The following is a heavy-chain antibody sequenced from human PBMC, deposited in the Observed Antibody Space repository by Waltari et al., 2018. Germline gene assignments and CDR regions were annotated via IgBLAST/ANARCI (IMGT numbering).Heavy chain of an antibody. CDR2: IWYDGSNK. V-gene: IGHV3-33*01. J-gene: IGHJ4*02. Sequence: QVQLVESGGGVVQPGRSLRLSCAASGFTFSSYGMHWVRQAPGKGLDWVAVIWYDGSNKYYADSVKGRFTSSRDNSKNTLYLQMNSLRAEDTAVYYCARGCGGDCPDFDYWGQGTLVTVSS. CDR1: GFTFSSYG. CDR3: ARGCGGDCPDFDY. D-gene: IGHD2-21*02.